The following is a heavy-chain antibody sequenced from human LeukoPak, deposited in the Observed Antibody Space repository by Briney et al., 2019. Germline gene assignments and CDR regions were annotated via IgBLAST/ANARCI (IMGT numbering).Heavy chain of an antibody. CDR3: ARDGSSYSSGWHDAFDI. CDR1: GYTFTSYG. V-gene: IGHV1-18*01. Sequence: ASVKVSCKASGYTFTSYGFSWVRQAPGQGLEWMGWISGYNGDTNYAQKLQGRVTMTTDTSMSTAYMELRSLRFDDTAVYYSARDGSSYSSGWHDAFDIWGQGTMVTVSS. J-gene: IGHJ3*02. CDR2: ISGYNGDT. D-gene: IGHD6-19*01.